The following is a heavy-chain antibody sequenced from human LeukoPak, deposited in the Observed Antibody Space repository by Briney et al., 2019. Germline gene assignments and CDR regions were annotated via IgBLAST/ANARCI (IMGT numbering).Heavy chain of an antibody. J-gene: IGHJ4*02. V-gene: IGHV3-53*01. Sequence: GGSLRLSCAASGFTVSSNYMSWVRQAPGKGLEWVSVIYSGGTTYHADSVKGRFTISRDNSKNTLYLRMNSLRAEDTAVYYCASPAVADGRRYFDYWGQGTLVTVSS. CDR3: ASPAVADGRRYFDY. CDR2: IYSGGTT. CDR1: GFTVSSNY. D-gene: IGHD6-19*01.